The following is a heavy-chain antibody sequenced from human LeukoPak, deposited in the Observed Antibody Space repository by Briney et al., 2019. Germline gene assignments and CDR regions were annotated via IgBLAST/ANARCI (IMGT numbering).Heavy chain of an antibody. J-gene: IGHJ4*02. Sequence: GGSLRLSCAASGFTVSSNYMSWVRQAPGKGLEWVSVIYSGGSTYYADSVKGRFTISRDNSKNTLYLQMNSLRAEDTAVYHCARDFRDGYTFSSDYWGQGTLVTVSS. CDR3: ARDFRDGYTFSSDY. D-gene: IGHD5-24*01. V-gene: IGHV3-53*01. CDR2: IYSGGST. CDR1: GFTVSSNY.